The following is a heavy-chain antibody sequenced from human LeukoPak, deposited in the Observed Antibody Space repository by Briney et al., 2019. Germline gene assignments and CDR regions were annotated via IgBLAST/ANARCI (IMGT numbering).Heavy chain of an antibody. CDR1: GFTFTTYA. CDR2: ISGSGGTT. V-gene: IGHV3-23*01. J-gene: IGHJ4*02. Sequence: GGSLRLSCAASGFTFTTYAMNWVRQGPGKGREWVSAISGSGGTTYYADSVKGRFTISRDNSKNTLYLQMNSLRAEDTAIYYCAKGRGNYRYDSDYWGQGTRVTVSS. D-gene: IGHD3-3*01. CDR3: AKGRGNYRYDSDY.